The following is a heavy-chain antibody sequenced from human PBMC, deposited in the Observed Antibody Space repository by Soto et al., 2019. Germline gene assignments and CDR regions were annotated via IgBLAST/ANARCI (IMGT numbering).Heavy chain of an antibody. CDR1: GYTFNSYY. J-gene: IGHJ6*04. V-gene: IGHV1-46*02. CDR3: AKDQEVMVVGVCMDI. D-gene: IGHD2-2*01. Sequence: QVQLVQPGAEVMKPGASVKVSCKASGYTFNSYYIHWVRQAPGQGLEWMGIFNPSGGNTNYAQKCQGRYTMTRDTFTSTVNMALSRQISVATDVYYCAKDQEVMVVGVCMDIWGNGTKVNVSS. CDR2: FNPSGGNT.